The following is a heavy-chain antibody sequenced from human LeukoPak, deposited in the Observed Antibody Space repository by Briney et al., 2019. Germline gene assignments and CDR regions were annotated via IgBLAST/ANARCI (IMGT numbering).Heavy chain of an antibody. Sequence: PGGSLRLSRTASGITFAANAMSWVRQAPGKGLEWVSSFSGTITKIYYANSVRGRFTISRDNSRDTLYLQMNSLRAEDTALYHCARNNGMDVWGQGTTVIVSS. CDR1: GITFAANA. CDR2: FSGTITKI. CDR3: ARNNGMDV. V-gene: IGHV3-23*01. J-gene: IGHJ6*02.